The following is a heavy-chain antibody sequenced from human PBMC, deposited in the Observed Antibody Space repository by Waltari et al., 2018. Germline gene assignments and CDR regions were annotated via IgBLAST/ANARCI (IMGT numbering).Heavy chain of an antibody. CDR3: ARDLVAYCSSTSCLNWFDP. V-gene: IGHV3-33*01. Sequence: QVQLVESGGGVVQPGRSLRLSCAASGFTFSSYGMHWVRQAPGQGREWVAVIWYDGSNKYYADSVKGRFTISRDNSKNTLYLQMNSLRAEDTAVYYCARDLVAYCSSTSCLNWFDPWGQGTLVTVSS. J-gene: IGHJ5*02. D-gene: IGHD2-2*01. CDR1: GFTFSSYG. CDR2: IWYDGSNK.